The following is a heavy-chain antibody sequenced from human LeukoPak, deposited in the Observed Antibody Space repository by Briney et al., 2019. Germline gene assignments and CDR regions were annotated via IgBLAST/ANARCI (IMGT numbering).Heavy chain of an antibody. J-gene: IGHJ4*02. CDR1: GGSFSGYY. Sequence: PAETLSLTCAVYGGSFSGYYWSWIRQPPGKGLEWIGEINHSGSTNYNPSLKSRVTISVDTSKNQFSLKLSSVTAADTAVYYCASYTAGGGGLDYWGQGTLVTVSS. V-gene: IGHV4-34*01. CDR3: ASYTAGGGGLDY. CDR2: INHSGST. D-gene: IGHD5-18*01.